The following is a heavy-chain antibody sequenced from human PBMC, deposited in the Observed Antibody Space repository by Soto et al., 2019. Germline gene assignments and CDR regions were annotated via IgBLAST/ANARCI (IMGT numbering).Heavy chain of an antibody. CDR2: IYYSGST. J-gene: IGHJ6*02. D-gene: IGHD6-25*01. Sequence: QVQLQESGPGLVKPSQTLSLTCTVSGGSISSGGYYWSWIRQHPGKGLEWIGYIYYSGSTYYNPYLKRRVXXSXDXXKNQFSLKLSSVTAADTAVYYCARDQAAYYYGMDVWGQGTTVTVSS. V-gene: IGHV4-31*03. CDR1: GGSISSGGYY. CDR3: ARDQAAYYYGMDV.